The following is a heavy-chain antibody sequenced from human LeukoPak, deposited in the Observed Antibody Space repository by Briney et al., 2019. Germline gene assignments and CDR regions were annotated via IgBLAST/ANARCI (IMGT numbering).Heavy chain of an antibody. CDR2: IRYDGSNK. CDR1: GFTFSSYG. CDR3: AKAGYSSGWYELKYYFDY. V-gene: IGHV3-30*02. Sequence: GGSLRLSCAASGFTFSSYGMHWVRQAPGKGGEWGAFIRYDGSNKYYADSVKGRFTISRDNSKNTLYLQMNSLRAEDTAVYYCAKAGYSSGWYELKYYFDYWGQGTLVTVSS. J-gene: IGHJ4*02. D-gene: IGHD6-19*01.